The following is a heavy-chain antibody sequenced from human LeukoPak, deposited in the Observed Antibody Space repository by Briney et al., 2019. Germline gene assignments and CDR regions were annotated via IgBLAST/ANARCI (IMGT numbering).Heavy chain of an antibody. Sequence: PSETLSLTCTVSGGSISSGSYYWSWIRQPAGKGLEWIGRIYTSGSTNYNPSLKSRVTISVDTSKNQFSLKLSSVTAADTAVYYCARESVVIKGRVDYWGQGTLVTVSS. CDR1: GGSISSGSYY. CDR2: IYTSGST. CDR3: ARESVVIKGRVDY. D-gene: IGHD3-22*01. J-gene: IGHJ4*02. V-gene: IGHV4-61*02.